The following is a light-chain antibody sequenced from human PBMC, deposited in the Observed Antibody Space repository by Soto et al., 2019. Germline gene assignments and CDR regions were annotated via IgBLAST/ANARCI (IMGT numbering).Light chain of an antibody. V-gene: IGKV1-9*01. CDR1: QGISSY. J-gene: IGKJ2*01. Sequence: DIPLTQSPSFLSASVGDRVTITCRASQGISSYLAWYQQKPGRAPNLLIYAASTLQSGVPSRFSGSGSGTEFTLTISSLQPEDFATYYCQHVNRIPPHTFGQGTRLEI. CDR2: AAS. CDR3: QHVNRIPPHT.